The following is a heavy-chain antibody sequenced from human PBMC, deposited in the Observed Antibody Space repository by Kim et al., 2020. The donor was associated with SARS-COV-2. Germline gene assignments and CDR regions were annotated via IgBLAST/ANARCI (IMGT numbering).Heavy chain of an antibody. J-gene: IGHJ5*02. V-gene: IGHV3-21*01. CDR3: ARWGRQQLPSGPRGAFDP. CDR2: ISSSSSYI. D-gene: IGHD6-13*01. Sequence: GGSLRLSCAASGFTFSSYSMNWVRQAPGKGLEWVSSISSSSSYIYYADSVKGRFTISRDNAKNSLYLQMNSLRAEDTAVYYCARWGRQQLPSGPRGAFDPWGQGTLVTVSS. CDR1: GFTFSSYS.